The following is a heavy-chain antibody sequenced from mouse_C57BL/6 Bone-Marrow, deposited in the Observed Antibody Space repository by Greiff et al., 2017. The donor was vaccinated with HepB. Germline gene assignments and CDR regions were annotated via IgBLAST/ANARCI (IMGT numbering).Heavy chain of an antibody. D-gene: IGHD4-1*01. CDR1: GYTFTRYW. CDR3: ARWEDD. J-gene: IGHJ2*01. V-gene: IGHV1-55*01. CDR2: IYPGSGST. Sequence: QVQLKQPGAELVKPGASVKMSCKASGYTFTRYWITWVKQRPGQGLEWSGDIYPGSGSTNYNEKFKSKATLTVYTSSSTAYMQLSSLTSDDSAVSYCARWEDDWGKGTTLTVSS.